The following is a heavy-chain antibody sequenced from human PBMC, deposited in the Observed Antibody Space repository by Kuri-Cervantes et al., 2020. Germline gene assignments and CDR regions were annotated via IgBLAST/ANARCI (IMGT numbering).Heavy chain of an antibody. Sequence: GESLKISCAASGFTFSSYGMHWVRQAPGKGLEWVAVIWYDGSNKYYADSVKGRFTISRDNAKNSLYLQMNSLRAEDTAVYYCAKCLPVTTYHFGCFDLWGRGTLVTVSS. D-gene: IGHD4-17*01. J-gene: IGHJ2*01. V-gene: IGHV3-33*03. CDR2: IWYDGSNK. CDR3: AKCLPVTTYHFGCFDL. CDR1: GFTFSSYG.